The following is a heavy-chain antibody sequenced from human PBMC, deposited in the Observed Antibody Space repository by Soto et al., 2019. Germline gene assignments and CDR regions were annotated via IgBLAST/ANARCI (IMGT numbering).Heavy chain of an antibody. CDR1: GFSLSTSGVG. CDR3: AHRRGIAVAGINWFDP. V-gene: IGHV2-5*01. J-gene: IGHJ5*02. Sequence: QITLKESGPTLVKPTQTLTLTCTFSGFSLSTSGVGVGWLRQPPGKALEWLALIYWYDDKRYSPSLKCRLTITKDNTKNQVVLTMTNMDPVDTATYYCAHRRGIAVAGINWFDPWGQGTLGTVSS. D-gene: IGHD6-19*01. CDR2: IYWYDDK.